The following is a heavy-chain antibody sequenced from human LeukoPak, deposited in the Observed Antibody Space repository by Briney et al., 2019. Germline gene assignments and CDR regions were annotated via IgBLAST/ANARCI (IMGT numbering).Heavy chain of an antibody. D-gene: IGHD3-22*01. V-gene: IGHV3-48*03. CDR1: GFTFSSYE. CDR2: ISSSANTI. Sequence: GGSLRLSCAASGFTFSSYEMNWVRQAPGKGLEWISYISSSANTIYYADSVKGRFTISRDNSKNTLYLQLNSLRAEDTAVYYCANHRLVVVSFDYWGQGILVTVSS. CDR3: ANHRLVVVSFDY. J-gene: IGHJ4*02.